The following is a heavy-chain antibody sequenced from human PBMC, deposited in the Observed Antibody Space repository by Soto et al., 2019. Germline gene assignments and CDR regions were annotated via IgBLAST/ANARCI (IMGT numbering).Heavy chain of an antibody. Sequence: GASVKVSCKASGGTFSSYAISWVRQAPGQGLGWMGGIIPIFGTANYAQKFQGRVTITADESTSTAYMELSSLRSEDTAVYYCARDLLPYGIAAAADHLHFDYWGQGTLVTAPQ. J-gene: IGHJ4*02. CDR2: IIPIFGTA. V-gene: IGHV1-69*13. CDR3: ARDLLPYGIAAAADHLHFDY. CDR1: GGTFSSYA. D-gene: IGHD6-13*01.